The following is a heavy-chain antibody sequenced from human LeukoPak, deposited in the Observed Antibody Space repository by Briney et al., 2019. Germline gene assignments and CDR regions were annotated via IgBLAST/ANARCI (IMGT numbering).Heavy chain of an antibody. CDR2: ISGSGGST. D-gene: IGHD3-3*01. CDR1: GFTFDDYA. J-gene: IGHJ3*02. V-gene: IGHV3-23*01. Sequence: GGSLRLSCAASGFTFDDYAMHWVRQAPGKGLEWVSAISGSGGSTYYADSVKGRFTISRDNSKNTLYLQMNSLRAEDTAVYYCAKEQYYDFWSGYYLDAFDIWGQGTMVTVSS. CDR3: AKEQYYDFWSGYYLDAFDI.